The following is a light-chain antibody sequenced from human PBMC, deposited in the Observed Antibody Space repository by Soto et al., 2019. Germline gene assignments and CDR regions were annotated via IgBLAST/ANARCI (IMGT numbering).Light chain of an antibody. V-gene: IGLV4-60*03. CDR2: VEDSGSY. J-gene: IGLJ3*02. Sequence: QPVLTQSSSASASLGSAVKLTCTLSSGHSSHIIAWHQQQPGKAPRYLMKVEDSGSYNKGSGVSDRFSGSSSGADHHLTISNLQSEDEADYYCEMWDTNSWVFGGGTKVTVL. CDR1: SGHSSHI. CDR3: EMWDTNSWV.